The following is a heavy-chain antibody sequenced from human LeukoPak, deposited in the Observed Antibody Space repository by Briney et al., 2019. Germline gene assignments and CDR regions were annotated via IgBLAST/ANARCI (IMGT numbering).Heavy chain of an antibody. Sequence: ASVTVSCKASGYTFTSYYMHWVRQAPGQRLEWMGIINPSGGSTSYAQKFQGRVTMTRDTSASTVYMELSSLRSEDTAVYYCASVYKYGMDVWGQGTTVTVSS. V-gene: IGHV1-46*01. CDR3: ASVYKYGMDV. CDR1: GYTFTSYY. CDR2: INPSGGST. J-gene: IGHJ6*02.